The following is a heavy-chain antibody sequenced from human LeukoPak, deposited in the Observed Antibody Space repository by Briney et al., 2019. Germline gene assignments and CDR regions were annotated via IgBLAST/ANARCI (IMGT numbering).Heavy chain of an antibody. CDR1: GGTFSSYA. CDR2: IIPIFGTA. J-gene: IGHJ3*02. D-gene: IGHD2-2*01. CDR3: TIATLPAAIEGPFDPFDI. V-gene: IGHV1-69*05. Sequence: GASVKVSCKASGGTFSSYAISWVRQAPGQGLEWMGGIIPIFGTANYAQKFQGRIAMTTDESTTTAYMDLTSLTSKDTAVYYCTIATLPAAIEGPFDPFDIWGQGTVVTVSS.